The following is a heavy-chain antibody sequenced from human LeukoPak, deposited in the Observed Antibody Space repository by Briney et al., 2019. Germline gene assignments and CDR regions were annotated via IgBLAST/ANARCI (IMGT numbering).Heavy chain of an antibody. CDR1: GGSFSGYY. J-gene: IGHJ3*02. CDR3: ARDVYYYDSSGYEGDAFDI. V-gene: IGHV4-34*01. D-gene: IGHD3-22*01. CDR2: IYYSGST. Sequence: SETLSLTCAVYGGSFSGYYWSWIRQPPGKGLEWIGSIYYSGSTYYNPSLKSRVTISVDTSKNQFSLKLSSVTAADTAVYYCARDVYYYDSSGYEGDAFDIWGQGTMVTVSS.